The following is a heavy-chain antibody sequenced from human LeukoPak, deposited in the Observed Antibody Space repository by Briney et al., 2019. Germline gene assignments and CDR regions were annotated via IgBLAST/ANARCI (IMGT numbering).Heavy chain of an antibody. CDR2: IYSGGST. V-gene: IGHV3-53*01. Sequence: SGGSLRLSCAASGFTFNTYSMSWVRQAPGKGLEWVSVIYSGGSTYYADSVKGRFTISRDNSKNTLYLQMNSLRAEDTAVYYCARDNTDYGGDYWGQGTLVTVSS. D-gene: IGHD4-23*01. CDR1: GFTFNTYS. J-gene: IGHJ4*02. CDR3: ARDNTDYGGDY.